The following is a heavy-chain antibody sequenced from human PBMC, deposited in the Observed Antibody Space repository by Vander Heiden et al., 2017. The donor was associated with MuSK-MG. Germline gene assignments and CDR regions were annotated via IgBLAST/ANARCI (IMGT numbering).Heavy chain of an antibody. Sequence: QVQLVESGGGVVQPGRSLSLSCAASGFTFSSYAMHWVRQAPGKGLEWVAVISYDGSNKYYADSVKGRFTISRDNSKNTLYLQMNSLRAEDTAVYYCAREGIQLKAPFDYWGQGTLVTVSS. CDR3: AREGIQLKAPFDY. CDR2: ISYDGSNK. D-gene: IGHD5-18*01. V-gene: IGHV3-30-3*01. CDR1: GFTFSSYA. J-gene: IGHJ4*02.